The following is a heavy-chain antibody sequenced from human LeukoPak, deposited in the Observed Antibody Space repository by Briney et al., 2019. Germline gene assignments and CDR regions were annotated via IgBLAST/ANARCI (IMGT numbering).Heavy chain of an antibody. D-gene: IGHD3-3*01. CDR1: GFTFSGYW. J-gene: IGHJ6*03. CDR3: AAGGGWDPSFGVVAHIDA. CDR2: IDNDGHGI. V-gene: IGHV3-74*01. Sequence: PGGSLRLSCVTSGFTFSGYWMRWVRQGPEECLELVARIDNDGHGIIYADSVKGRFTTSRDNVKNTLYLQMNSPRVEDTAVYYCAAGGGWDPSFGVVAHIDAWGKGTTVVVS.